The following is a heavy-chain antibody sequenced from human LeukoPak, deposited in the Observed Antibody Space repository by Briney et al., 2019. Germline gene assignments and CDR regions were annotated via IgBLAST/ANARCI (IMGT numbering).Heavy chain of an antibody. J-gene: IGHJ4*02. D-gene: IGHD2-2*01. CDR2: ISSSSSYI. CDR1: GFTFSSYS. V-gene: IGHV3-21*04. Sequence: PWGSLRLSCAASGFTFSSYSMNWVRQATGKGLEWVSSISSSSSYIYYADSVKGRFTISRDNAKNSLYLQMNGLRAEDTAVYFCAKNIRDQLLCGFNYWGQGIVVTVSS. CDR3: AKNIRDQLLCGFNY.